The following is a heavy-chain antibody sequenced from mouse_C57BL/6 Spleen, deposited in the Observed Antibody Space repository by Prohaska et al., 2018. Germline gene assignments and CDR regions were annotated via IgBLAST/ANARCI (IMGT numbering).Heavy chain of an antibody. CDR2: IWSDGST. CDR3: ARHDWDRDMDY. Sequence: QSLSITCPVSGFSLTSNCVNWVRQPPGKGLEWLVVIWSDGSTTYNSALKTRLSISKDNSKSQVFLKMNSLQTDDTAMYYCARHDWDRDMDYWGQGTSVTVSS. CDR1: GFSLTSNC. V-gene: IGHV2-6-2*01. J-gene: IGHJ4*01. D-gene: IGHD4-1*01.